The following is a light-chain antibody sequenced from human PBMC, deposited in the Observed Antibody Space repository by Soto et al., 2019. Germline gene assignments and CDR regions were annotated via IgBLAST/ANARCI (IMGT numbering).Light chain of an antibody. J-gene: IGLJ2*01. V-gene: IGLV1-44*01. Sequence: QSVLTQPPSTSGTPGQRVTISCSGSSSNIGSNTVHWYQQIPGTGPKLLIYTNNQRSSGVSDRFSGSKSDTSASLVISGLQSEDEADYYCATWDNGLTGVVFGGGTKLTVL. CDR3: ATWDNGLTGVV. CDR1: SSNIGSNT. CDR2: TNN.